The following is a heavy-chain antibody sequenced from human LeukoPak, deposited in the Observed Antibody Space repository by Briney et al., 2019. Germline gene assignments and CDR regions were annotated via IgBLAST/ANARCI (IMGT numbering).Heavy chain of an antibody. Sequence: GGSLRLSCAASGFTFSSYWMSWVRQAPGKGREWVANIKQDGSEKYYVDSVKGRFTISRDNAKNSLYLQMNSLRAEDTAVYYCARDLGPRSSRAGGYYGMDVWGQGTTVTVSS. CDR1: GFTFSSYW. D-gene: IGHD6-6*01. CDR2: IKQDGSEK. V-gene: IGHV3-7*01. CDR3: ARDLGPRSSRAGGYYGMDV. J-gene: IGHJ6*02.